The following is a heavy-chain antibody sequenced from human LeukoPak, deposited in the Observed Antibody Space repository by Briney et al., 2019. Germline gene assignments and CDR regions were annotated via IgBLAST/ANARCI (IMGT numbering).Heavy chain of an antibody. J-gene: IGHJ4*02. V-gene: IGHV5-51*01. CDR3: ARLRIGSGSYPEYYFDY. CDR2: IYPGDSDT. Sequence: GESLKISCKGSGYSFTSCWIGWVRQMPGRGLEWMGIIYPGDSDTRYSPSFQGQVTISADKSISTAYLQWSSLKASDTAMYYCARLRIGSGSYPEYYFDYWGQGTLVTVSS. D-gene: IGHD3-10*01. CDR1: GYSFTSCW.